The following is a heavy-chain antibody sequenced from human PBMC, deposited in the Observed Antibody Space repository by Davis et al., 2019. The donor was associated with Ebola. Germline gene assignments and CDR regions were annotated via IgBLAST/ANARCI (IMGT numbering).Heavy chain of an antibody. D-gene: IGHD3-9*01. Sequence: AASVKVSCKASGYTFTTYDIHWVRQATGQGLEWMGWMNPTSKKQGYAQKFQGRVTMTRSTSISTAYMELSSLRSEDTAVYYCARGGYFDWLTRWHYYGMDVWGQGTTVTVSS. V-gene: IGHV1-8*01. CDR1: GYTFTTYD. CDR2: MNPTSKKQ. CDR3: ARGGYFDWLTRWHYYGMDV. J-gene: IGHJ6*02.